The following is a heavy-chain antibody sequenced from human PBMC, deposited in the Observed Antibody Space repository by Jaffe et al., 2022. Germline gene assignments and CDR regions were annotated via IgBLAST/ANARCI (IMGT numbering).Heavy chain of an antibody. CDR3: AKEQKGNNDGSGSHFAWDS. V-gene: IGHV3-30*02. J-gene: IGHJ5*01. Sequence: QVQLVESGGGVVQPGGSLRLSCVASGFNFYNFGMHWVRQAPGKGLEWVAFLQHDANDKAYAGSVKGRFTISRDNSDSTLFLEMNSLRGDDTAVYFCAKEQKGNNDGSGSHFAWDSWGQGALVSVSS. D-gene: IGHD3-10*01. CDR1: GFNFYNFG. CDR2: LQHDANDK.